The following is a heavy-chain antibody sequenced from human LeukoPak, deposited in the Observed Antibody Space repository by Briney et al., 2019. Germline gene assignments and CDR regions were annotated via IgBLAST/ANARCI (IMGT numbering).Heavy chain of an antibody. D-gene: IGHD3-3*01. CDR3: ARDPSGYDFWGGYWDY. Sequence: ASVKVSCKASGYTFTGYYMHWVRQAPGQGLEWMGWINPNSGGTNYAQKFQGRVTMSRDTSISTAYMELSRLRSDDTAVYYCARDPSGYDFWGGYWDYWGQGTLVTVSS. J-gene: IGHJ4*02. V-gene: IGHV1-2*02. CDR2: INPNSGGT. CDR1: GYTFTGYY.